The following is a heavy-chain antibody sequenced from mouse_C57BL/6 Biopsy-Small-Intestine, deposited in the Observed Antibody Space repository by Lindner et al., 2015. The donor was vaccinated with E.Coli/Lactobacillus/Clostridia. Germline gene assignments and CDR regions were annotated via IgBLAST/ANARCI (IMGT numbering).Heavy chain of an antibody. Sequence: SVKVSCKASGDTFNNFVISWVRQAPGQGLEWMGRIIPILDKANYAQKFEGRVTITADKSTATAYMEVSSLRSEDTAVYFCARGTNWDFLFDYWGQGTLVTVSS. V-gene: IGHV1-81*01. J-gene: IGHJ4*01. CDR1: GDTFNNFV. CDR2: IIPILDKA. CDR3: ARGTNWDFLFDY. D-gene: IGHD4-1*01.